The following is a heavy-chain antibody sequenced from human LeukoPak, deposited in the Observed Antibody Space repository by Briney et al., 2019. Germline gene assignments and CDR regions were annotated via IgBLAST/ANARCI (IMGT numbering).Heavy chain of an antibody. CDR3: ASSEWELLRLDY. CDR2: ISSSSSYI. Sequence: GGSLRLSCAASGFTFNSYSMNWVRQAPGKGLEWVSSISSSSSYIYYADSVKGRFTISRDNAKNSLYLQMNSLRAEDTAVYYCASSEWELLRLDYWGQGTLVTVSS. D-gene: IGHD1-26*01. J-gene: IGHJ4*02. CDR1: GFTFNSYS. V-gene: IGHV3-21*01.